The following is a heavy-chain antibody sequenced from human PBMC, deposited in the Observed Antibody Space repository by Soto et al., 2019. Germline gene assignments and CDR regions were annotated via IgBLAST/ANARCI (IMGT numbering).Heavy chain of an antibody. CDR3: AKGGRQWLVTSDFNY. V-gene: IGHV3-30*18. CDR1: GFTFSDYA. D-gene: IGHD6-19*01. J-gene: IGHJ4*02. Sequence: VQLVESGGGVVQPGRSLRLSCAASGFTFSDYAMHWVRQAPGKGLEWVAVVSNDGRNTHYADSVKGRFTISRDSSKNTVSLEMTSQRAEDTAVYYCAKGGRQWLVTSDFNYWGQGALVTVSS. CDR2: VSNDGRNT.